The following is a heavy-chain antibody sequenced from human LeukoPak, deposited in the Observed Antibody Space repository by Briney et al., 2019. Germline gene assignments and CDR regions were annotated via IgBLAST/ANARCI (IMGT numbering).Heavy chain of an antibody. CDR2: INHSGST. D-gene: IGHD2-15*01. J-gene: IGHJ1*01. CDR3: ARARYCSGGSCYSEYFQH. Sequence: PSETLSLTCAVYGGSFSGYYWSWIRQPPGKGLEWIGEINHSGSTNYNPSLKSRVTISVDTSKNQFSLKLSSVTAADTAVYYCARARYCSGGSCYSEYFQHWGQGTLVTVSS. V-gene: IGHV4-34*01. CDR1: GGSFSGYY.